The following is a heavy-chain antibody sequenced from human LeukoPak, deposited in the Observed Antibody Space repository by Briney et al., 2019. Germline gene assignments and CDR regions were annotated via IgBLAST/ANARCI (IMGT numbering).Heavy chain of an antibody. D-gene: IGHD2-2*01. CDR1: GDSISNYY. Sequence: SETLSLTCTVSGDSISNYYWNWIRQPPGKGLEWIGYIYYSGSTNYNPSLKSRATLSVDTSKNQFSLKVSSVTAADTAVYYCARAGGQLRVDYWGQGTLVTVSS. V-gene: IGHV4-59*01. CDR2: IYYSGST. CDR3: ARAGGQLRVDY. J-gene: IGHJ4*02.